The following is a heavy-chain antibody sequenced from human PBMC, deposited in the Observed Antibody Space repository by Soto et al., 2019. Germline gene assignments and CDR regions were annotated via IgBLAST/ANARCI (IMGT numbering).Heavy chain of an antibody. D-gene: IGHD5-12*01. V-gene: IGHV4-31*03. Sequence: SETLSLTCTVSGGSISSGGYYWSWIRQNPGKGLEWIGYIYYSGSTNYNPSLKSRVTISVDTSKNQFSLKLSSVTAADTAVYYCARDESATDAFDVWGQGTMVTVSS. J-gene: IGHJ3*01. CDR2: IYYSGST. CDR3: ARDESATDAFDV. CDR1: GGSISSGGYY.